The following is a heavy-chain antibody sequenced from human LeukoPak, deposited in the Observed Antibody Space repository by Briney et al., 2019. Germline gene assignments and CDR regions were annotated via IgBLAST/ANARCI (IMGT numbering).Heavy chain of an antibody. CDR1: GGSISNYY. V-gene: IGHV4-59*01. J-gene: IGHJ1*01. CDR3: AKEGGSPGYFQH. CDR2: IYYSEST. Sequence: PSETLSLTCTVSGGSISNYYWTWIRQPPGKGLEWIGYIYYSESTNYNPSLKSRLTISVDTSKNQFSLKLRSVTAADTAVYFCAKEGGSPGYFQHWGQGTLVTVSS. D-gene: IGHD3-16*01.